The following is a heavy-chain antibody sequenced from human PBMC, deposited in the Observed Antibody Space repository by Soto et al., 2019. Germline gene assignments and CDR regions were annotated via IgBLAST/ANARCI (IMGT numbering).Heavy chain of an antibody. D-gene: IGHD3-22*01. V-gene: IGHV3-15*01. CDR3: TTGLSNGYYNFDF. CDR2: IKREIDGGTT. Sequence: EGQLVESGGDLVKPGGSLRLSCAASRFTFRDAWMSWVRQAPGKGLEWVGRIKREIDGGTTDYAAPVKGRFTISRDDSENTLYLQMNSQKTEDTAVYYCTTGLSNGYYNFDFWGQGTLVTVSS. CDR1: RFTFRDAW. J-gene: IGHJ4*02.